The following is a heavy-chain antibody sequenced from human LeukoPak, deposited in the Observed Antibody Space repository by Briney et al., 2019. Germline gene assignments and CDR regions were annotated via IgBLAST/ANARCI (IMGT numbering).Heavy chain of an antibody. Sequence: SETLSLTCTVSGGSISSYYWSWIRQPAGKGLEWIGRIYTSRSTNYNPSLKSRVTMSVDASKNQLSLKLSSVTAADTAVYYCARAVEQWQRAFDIWGQGAMVTVSS. CDR1: GGSISSYY. D-gene: IGHD6-19*01. V-gene: IGHV4-4*07. CDR2: IYTSRST. J-gene: IGHJ3*02. CDR3: ARAVEQWQRAFDI.